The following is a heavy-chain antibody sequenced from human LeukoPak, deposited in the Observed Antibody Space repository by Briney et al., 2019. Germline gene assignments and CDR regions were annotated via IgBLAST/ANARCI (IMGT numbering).Heavy chain of an antibody. D-gene: IGHD5-12*01. CDR2: IYTSGST. V-gene: IGHV4-61*02. CDR1: GGSISGGSYY. CDR3: ARGTGGYSGYAGY. J-gene: IGHJ4*02. Sequence: TSETLSLTCTVSGGSISGGSYYWSWIRQPAGKGLEWIGRIYTSGSTNYNPSLKSRVTISVDTSKNQFSLKLSSVTAADTAVYYCARGTGGYSGYAGYWGQGTLVTVSS.